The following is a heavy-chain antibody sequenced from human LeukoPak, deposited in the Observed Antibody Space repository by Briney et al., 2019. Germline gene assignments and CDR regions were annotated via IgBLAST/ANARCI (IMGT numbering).Heavy chain of an antibody. D-gene: IGHD3-10*01. CDR2: ISGSGGST. J-gene: IGHJ5*02. Sequence: PGGSLRLSCTASGFTFSSYEMNWVRQAPGKGLEWVSAISGSGGSTYYADSVKGRFTISRDNSKNTLYLQMNSLRAEDTAVYYCAKRALWFGELNWFDPWGQGTLVTVSS. V-gene: IGHV3-23*01. CDR1: GFTFSSYE. CDR3: AKRALWFGELNWFDP.